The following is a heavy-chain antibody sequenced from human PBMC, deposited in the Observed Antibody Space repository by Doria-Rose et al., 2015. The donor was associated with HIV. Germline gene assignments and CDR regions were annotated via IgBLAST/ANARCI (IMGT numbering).Heavy chain of an antibody. V-gene: IGHV2-26*01. D-gene: IGHD6-13*01. CDR1: GVSLSSPGMG. Sequence: QVTLKESGPVLVKPTETLTLTCTASGVSLSSPGMGVSWIRQPPGKALEWLANIFSDDERSDNTALKSRSTISRVTSKSQLVLTMTDMDPVDTATYYCARIKSSRWYHKYYFDFWGQGTLVIVSA. J-gene: IGHJ4*02. CDR2: IFSDDER. CDR3: ARIKSSRWYHKYYFDF.